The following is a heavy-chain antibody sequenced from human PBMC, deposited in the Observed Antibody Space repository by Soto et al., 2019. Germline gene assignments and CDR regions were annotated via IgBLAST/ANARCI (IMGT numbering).Heavy chain of an antibody. V-gene: IGHV3-30*03. CDR3: ARDGLEWLRLHDAYYFDY. J-gene: IGHJ4*02. Sequence: GGSLRLSCAASGFTFSSYGMHWVRQAPGKGLEWVAVISYDGSNKYYADSVKGRFTISRDNSKNTLYLQMNSLRAEDTAVYYCARDGLEWLRLHDAYYFDYWGQGTLVTVSS. CDR1: GFTFSSYG. D-gene: IGHD5-12*01. CDR2: ISYDGSNK.